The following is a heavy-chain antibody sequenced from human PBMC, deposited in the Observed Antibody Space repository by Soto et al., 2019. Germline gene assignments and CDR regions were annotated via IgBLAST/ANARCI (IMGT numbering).Heavy chain of an antibody. Sequence: QVQLVQSGGEVKKPGASVKVSCKASGYTFTNYGISWVRQAPGQGLEWMGWINVYNGNTKYAQKGQARVTMTTDTSTSTAYMELRSLRSDDTAVYYCARGVGSGSYYNQYNWFDPWGQGTLVTVSS. V-gene: IGHV1-18*01. CDR1: GYTFTNYG. J-gene: IGHJ5*02. CDR3: ARGVGSGSYYNQYNWFDP. D-gene: IGHD3-10*01. CDR2: INVYNGNT.